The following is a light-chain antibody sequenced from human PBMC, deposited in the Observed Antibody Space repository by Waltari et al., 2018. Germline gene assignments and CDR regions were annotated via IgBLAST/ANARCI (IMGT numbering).Light chain of an antibody. CDR1: QRISSY. J-gene: IGKJ2*01. Sequence: DIQMTQSPSSLSASVGDRVTTTCRASQRISSYLNWYQQIPGKAPKLLIYGASSLQSGVPSRFSGSGSGTDFSLTISSLESEDFATYYCQQSYSLPNTFGQGTKVDI. V-gene: IGKV1-39*01. CDR3: QQSYSLPNT. CDR2: GAS.